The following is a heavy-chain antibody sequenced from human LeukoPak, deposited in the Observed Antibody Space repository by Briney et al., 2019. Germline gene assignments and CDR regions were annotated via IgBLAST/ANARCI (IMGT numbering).Heavy chain of an antibody. D-gene: IGHD4-17*01. V-gene: IGHV3-48*03. CDR1: GFTFSSYE. CDR2: ISSSGSTI. CDR3: ATATVTSRSGRDY. J-gene: IGHJ4*02. Sequence: GGSLRLSCAASGFTFSSYEVNWVRQAPGKGLEWVSYISSSGSTIYYADSVKGRFTISRDNAKNSLYLQMNSLRAEDTAVYYCATATVTSRSGRDYWGQGTLVTVSS.